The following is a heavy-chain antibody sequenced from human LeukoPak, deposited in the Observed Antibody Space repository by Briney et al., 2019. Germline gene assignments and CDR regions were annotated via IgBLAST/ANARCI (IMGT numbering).Heavy chain of an antibody. CDR3: ARGGAARLHFQN. Sequence: SETLSLTCTVSGGSISTYYWNWIRQPPGKGLEWIGYIYHCGSTNYNPSLQSRVTISVDTSKNQFSLNLNSVTAADTAVYYCARGGAARLHFQNWGQGTLVTVYS. V-gene: IGHV4-59*01. J-gene: IGHJ1*01. D-gene: IGHD6-6*01. CDR2: IYHCGST. CDR1: GGSISTYY.